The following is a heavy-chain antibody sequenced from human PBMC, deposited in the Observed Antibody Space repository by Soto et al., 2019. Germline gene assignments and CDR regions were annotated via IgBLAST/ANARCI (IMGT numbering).Heavy chain of an antibody. D-gene: IGHD3-22*01. J-gene: IGHJ4*02. CDR3: ARDQVPYYYESRGPFDY. CDR2: TSVYNGYT. Sequence: ASVKVSCKASGFIFTSYGFSWVRQAPGQGLEWMGWTSVYNGYTNFTQKSQGRFTMTTDTSTSTAYMELRSLRSDDTAVYYCARDQVPYYYESRGPFDYWGQGTLVTVPS. V-gene: IGHV1-18*01. CDR1: GFIFTSYG.